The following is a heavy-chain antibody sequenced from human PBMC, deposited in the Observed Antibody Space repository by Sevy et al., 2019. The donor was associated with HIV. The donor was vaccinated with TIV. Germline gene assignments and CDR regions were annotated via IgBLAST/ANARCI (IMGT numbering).Heavy chain of an antibody. CDR3: ARSDYYGSGSDYNWFDP. Sequence: GGSLRLSCAASGFTFSSYSMNWVRQAPGKGLEWVSYISSSSSTIYYAGSVKGRFTISRDNAKNSLYLQMNSLRDEDTAVYYCARSDYYGSGSDYNWFDPWGQGTLVTVSS. CDR1: GFTFSSYS. D-gene: IGHD3-10*01. CDR2: ISSSSSTI. J-gene: IGHJ5*02. V-gene: IGHV3-48*02.